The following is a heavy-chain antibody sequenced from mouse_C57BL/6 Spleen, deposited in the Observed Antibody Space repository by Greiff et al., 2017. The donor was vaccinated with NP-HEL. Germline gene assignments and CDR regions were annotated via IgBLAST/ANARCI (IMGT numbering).Heavy chain of an antibody. J-gene: IGHJ3*01. Sequence: VQLQQPGAELVMPGASVKLSCKASGYTFTSYWMHWVQQRPGQGLEWIGEIDPSDSYTNYNQKFKGKSTLTVDKSSSTAYMQLSSLTSEDSAVCYCARGYYGTWFAYWGQGTLVTVSA. CDR3: ARGYYGTWFAY. D-gene: IGHD1-1*01. CDR2: IDPSDSYT. V-gene: IGHV1-69*01. CDR1: GYTFTSYW.